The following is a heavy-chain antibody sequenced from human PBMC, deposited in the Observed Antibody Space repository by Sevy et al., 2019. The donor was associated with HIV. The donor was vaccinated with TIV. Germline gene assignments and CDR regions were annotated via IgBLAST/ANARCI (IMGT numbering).Heavy chain of an antibody. Sequence: GGSLRLSCAASGFTFSSYWMTWVRQAPGKGLEWVANINQVGSEKFYVDSVKGRFTISRDNAKNSLYLQMNSLRVEEPAVYYCARPYRTDPFYYSGSSGYYYPSYFDSWGQGTLVTVSS. CDR3: ARPYRTDPFYYSGSSGYYYPSYFDS. D-gene: IGHD3-22*01. CDR1: GFTFSSYW. CDR2: INQVGSEK. V-gene: IGHV3-7*01. J-gene: IGHJ4*02.